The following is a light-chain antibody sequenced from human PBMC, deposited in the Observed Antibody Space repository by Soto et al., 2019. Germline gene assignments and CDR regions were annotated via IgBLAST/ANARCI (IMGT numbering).Light chain of an antibody. V-gene: IGLV1-44*01. CDR2: SNN. CDR1: SSNIGSNT. Sequence: VLTQPPSASGTPGQRFTISCSGSSSNIGSNTVNWYQQLPGTAPKLLIYSNNQRPSGVPDRFSGSKSGTSASLAISGLQSEDEADYYCAAWDDSLNAYVFGTGTKVTVL. J-gene: IGLJ1*01. CDR3: AAWDDSLNAYV.